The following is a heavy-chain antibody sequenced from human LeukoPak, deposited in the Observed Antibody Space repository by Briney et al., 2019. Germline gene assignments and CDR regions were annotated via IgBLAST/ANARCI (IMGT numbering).Heavy chain of an antibody. D-gene: IGHD2-21*01. V-gene: IGHV3-48*03. Sequence: PGGSLRLSCAASGFTFSSYEMNWVRQAPGKGLEWVSYISSSGSTIYYADSVKGRFTISRDNAKNSLYLQMNSLRAEDTAVYYCARGFGYILWGEGDYWGQGTLVTVSS. CDR1: GFTFSSYE. CDR2: ISSSGSTI. J-gene: IGHJ4*02. CDR3: ARGFGYILWGEGDY.